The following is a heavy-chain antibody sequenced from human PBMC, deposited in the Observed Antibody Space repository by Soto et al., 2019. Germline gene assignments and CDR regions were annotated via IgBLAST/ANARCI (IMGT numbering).Heavy chain of an antibody. Sequence: QVQLVQSGAEVKKPGSSVKVSCKASGGTFSSYAISWVRQAPGQGLEWMGGIIPIFGTANYAQKFQGRVTITADESTSPDYMELSSLGSEDTAVYYCARPRAYDSTAYLDYWGQGTLVTVSS. CDR3: ARPRAYDSTAYLDY. J-gene: IGHJ4*02. V-gene: IGHV1-69*01. CDR2: IIPIFGTA. D-gene: IGHD3-22*01. CDR1: GGTFSSYA.